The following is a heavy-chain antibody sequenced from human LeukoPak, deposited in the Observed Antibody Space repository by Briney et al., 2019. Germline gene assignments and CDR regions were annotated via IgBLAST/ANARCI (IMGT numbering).Heavy chain of an antibody. CDR3: ARSYGSGSYTFDY. CDR2: IIPILGIA. CDR1: GCTFSSYA. J-gene: IGHJ4*02. D-gene: IGHD3-10*01. Sequence: ASVKVSCKASGCTFSSYASSWVRQAPGQGLEWMGRIIPILGIANYAQKFQGRVTITADKSTSTAYMELSSLRSEDTAVYYCARSYGSGSYTFDYWGQGTLVTVSS. V-gene: IGHV1-69*04.